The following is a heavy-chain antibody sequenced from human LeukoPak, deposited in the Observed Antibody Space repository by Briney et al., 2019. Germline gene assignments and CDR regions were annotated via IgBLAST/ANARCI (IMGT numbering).Heavy chain of an antibody. Sequence: SETLSLTCAVYVGSFSGYYWSCIRQPPGKGLEWIGEINHSGSTNYNPSLKSRVTISVDTSKNQFSLKLSSVTAADTAVYYCARHRPLGVSQYFDYWGQGNLVTVSS. CDR3: ARHRPLGVSQYFDY. CDR1: VGSFSGYY. D-gene: IGHD3-10*01. V-gene: IGHV4-34*01. CDR2: INHSGST. J-gene: IGHJ4*02.